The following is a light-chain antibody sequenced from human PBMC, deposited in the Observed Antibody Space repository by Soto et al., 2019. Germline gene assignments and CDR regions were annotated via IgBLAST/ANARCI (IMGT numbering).Light chain of an antibody. CDR3: QQYNNWPPWT. Sequence: EIVLTQSPGTVSLSPGERATLSCRASQSISRTYLAWYQQKPGQAPRLLIYGASTRATGIPARFSGSGSGTEFTLTISSLQSEDFAVYYCQQYNNWPPWTFGQGTKVDIK. CDR2: GAS. V-gene: IGKV3-15*01. CDR1: QSISRTY. J-gene: IGKJ1*01.